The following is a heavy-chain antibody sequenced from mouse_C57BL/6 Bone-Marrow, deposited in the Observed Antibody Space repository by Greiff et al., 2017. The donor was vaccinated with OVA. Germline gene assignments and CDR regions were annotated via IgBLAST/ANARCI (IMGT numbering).Heavy chain of an antibody. D-gene: IGHD1-1*01. V-gene: IGHV10-1*01. CDR3: VRHDYGFAY. CDR2: IRSKSNNYAT. CDR1: GFSFNTYA. J-gene: IGHJ3*01. Sequence: EVKVVESGGGLVQPKGSLKLSCAASGFSFNTYAMNWVRQAPGKGLEWVARIRSKSNNYATYYADSVKDRFTISRDDSESMLYLQMNNLKTEDTAMDYCVRHDYGFAYWGQGTLVTVSA.